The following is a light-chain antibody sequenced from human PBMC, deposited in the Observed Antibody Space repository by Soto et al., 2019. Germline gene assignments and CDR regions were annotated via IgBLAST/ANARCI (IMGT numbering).Light chain of an antibody. J-gene: IGLJ1*01. CDR3: SSYTSSTANV. Sequence: QSALTQPASVSGSPGQSITISCTGTSSDVGGYNYISWYQLHPGKAPKLIIYEVSNRPSGVSNRFSGSKSGNTASLTISGLQAEDEADYYCSSYTSSTANVFGTGTQLTVL. CDR2: EVS. V-gene: IGLV2-14*01. CDR1: SSDVGGYNY.